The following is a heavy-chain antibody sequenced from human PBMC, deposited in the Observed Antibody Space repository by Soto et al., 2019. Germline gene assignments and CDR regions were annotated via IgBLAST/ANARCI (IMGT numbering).Heavy chain of an antibody. V-gene: IGHV3-53*01. D-gene: IGHD1-7*01. CDR1: GFIVSDNY. Sequence: GGSLRLSCAASGFIVSDNYINWVRQAPWKGLEWVSVTYTGGYTYYADSVKGRFTISRDNSKNTLYLQMNSLRAEDTAVYYCARELSGTSFDYWGQGTLVAVCS. CDR2: TYTGGYT. CDR3: ARELSGTSFDY. J-gene: IGHJ4*02.